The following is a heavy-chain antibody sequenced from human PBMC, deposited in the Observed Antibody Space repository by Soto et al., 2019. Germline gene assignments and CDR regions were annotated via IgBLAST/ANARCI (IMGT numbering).Heavy chain of an antibody. CDR1: GGSVSSYF. D-gene: IGHD6-13*01. CDR2: VYYTGTT. V-gene: IGHV4-59*02. Sequence: SETLSLTCTVSGGSVSSYFYIWVRQPPGKGLEWIGSVYYTGTTDYNPSLKSRVTISVDTSKTQFSLNLRSVTAADTAVYYCARDLAAVPRAFDYWGRGTLVTVSS. CDR3: ARDLAAVPRAFDY. J-gene: IGHJ4*02.